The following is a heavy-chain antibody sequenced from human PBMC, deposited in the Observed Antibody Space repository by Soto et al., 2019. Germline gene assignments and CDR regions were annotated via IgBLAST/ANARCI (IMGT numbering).Heavy chain of an antibody. CDR3: ARDGLSSSTSFDY. Sequence: PGESLKISCQGSGYSFPDYWIGWVRQVPGKGLERMGIIYPDDSDAKYSPSFQGQVTMSADKSINTAYLQWSSLKASDTGMYFCARDGLSSSTSFDYWGQGTQVTVSS. V-gene: IGHV5-51*01. J-gene: IGHJ4*02. CDR1: GYSFPDYW. D-gene: IGHD2-2*01. CDR2: IYPDDSDA.